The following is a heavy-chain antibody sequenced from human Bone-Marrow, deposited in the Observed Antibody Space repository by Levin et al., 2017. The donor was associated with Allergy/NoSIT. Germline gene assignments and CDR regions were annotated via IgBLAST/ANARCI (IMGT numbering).Heavy chain of an antibody. CDR1: GGAVSSPDFF. CDR2: VHYSGSA. V-gene: IGHV4-61*08. J-gene: IGHJ4*02. D-gene: IGHD3-16*01. Sequence: SETLSLTCTVSGGAVSSPDFFWGWVRQPPGKGLEWIGHVHYSGSANYSPSLKSRVTMSVDTSNNRFSLKLNSVTAADTAVYFCTRGAGGKYPPGEWGPGALVTVSS. CDR3: TRGAGGKYPPGE.